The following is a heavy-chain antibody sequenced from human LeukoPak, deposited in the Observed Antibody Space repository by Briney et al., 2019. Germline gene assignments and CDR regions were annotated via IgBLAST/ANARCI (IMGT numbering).Heavy chain of an antibody. Sequence: PSETLSLTCTVSGGSISSYYWSWIRHPAGKGLEGIGRIYITGSTNSNPSLTSRVTMSVDTSKSQFSLKLSSVTAADSAVYYCARSDYYDSSGYPTHLKWFDPWGQGTLVTVSS. CDR2: IYITGST. D-gene: IGHD3-22*01. CDR1: GGSISSYY. CDR3: ARSDYYDSSGYPTHLKWFDP. J-gene: IGHJ5*02. V-gene: IGHV4-4*07.